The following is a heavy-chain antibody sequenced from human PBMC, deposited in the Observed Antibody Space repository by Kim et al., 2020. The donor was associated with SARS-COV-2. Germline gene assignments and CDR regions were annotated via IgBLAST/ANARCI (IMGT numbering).Heavy chain of an antibody. CDR2: IYSGGSST. CDR3: ATENQFDL. Sequence: GGSLRLSCSASGISFSYYAMSWVRQAPGKGLEWVSVIYSGGSSTYYADSVKGRFTISRDDSRNTVYLQMDSLRAEDTAVYYCATENQFDLWGQGTLVTVSS. J-gene: IGHJ4*02. V-gene: IGHV3-23*03. CDR1: GISFSYYA.